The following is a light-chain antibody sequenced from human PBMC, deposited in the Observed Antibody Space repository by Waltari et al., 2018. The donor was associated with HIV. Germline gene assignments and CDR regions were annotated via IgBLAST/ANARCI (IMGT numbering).Light chain of an antibody. CDR3: QQYYGTPPT. Sequence: DIVMTQSPDSLAVSLGERATINCKSSQSFLYSSNNKNYLAWYQQKPGQPPKLLIYWASTREAGVPDRFSGSGSGTDFTLTISSLQAEDVAVYYCQQYYGTPPTFGQGTKVEIK. V-gene: IGKV4-1*01. J-gene: IGKJ1*01. CDR1: QSFLYSSNNKNY. CDR2: WAS.